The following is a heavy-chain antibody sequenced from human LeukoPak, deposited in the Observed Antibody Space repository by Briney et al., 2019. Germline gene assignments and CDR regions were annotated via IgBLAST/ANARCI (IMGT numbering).Heavy chain of an antibody. D-gene: IGHD5-18*01. CDR2: ISSSGSYI. J-gene: IGHJ4*02. Sequence: GGSLRLSCAASGFTFSSYSMNWVRQAPGKGLEWVSSISSSGSYIYYADSVKGRFTISRDNAKNSLYLQMNSLRAEDTAVYYCAREPDTAMVDPFDYWGQGTLVTVSS. CDR3: AREPDTAMVDPFDY. V-gene: IGHV3-21*01. CDR1: GFTFSSYS.